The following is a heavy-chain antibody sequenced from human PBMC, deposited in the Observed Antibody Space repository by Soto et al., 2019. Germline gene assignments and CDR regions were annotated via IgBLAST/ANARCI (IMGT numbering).Heavy chain of an antibody. J-gene: IGHJ6*02. Sequence: QVQLQESGPGLVKPSETLSLTCTVSGDSLTNYYCSWFRQPPGKGLEWIGYIMYSGYSAYNLSLKRRVTMSMDSSKTQFSLMLESVTATDTAVHSSARRGCGPLPGLVDVWGQGTTVIVSS. CDR1: GDSLTNYY. D-gene: IGHD6-25*01. V-gene: IGHV4-59*08. CDR2: IMYSGYS. CDR3: ARRGCGPLPGLVDV.